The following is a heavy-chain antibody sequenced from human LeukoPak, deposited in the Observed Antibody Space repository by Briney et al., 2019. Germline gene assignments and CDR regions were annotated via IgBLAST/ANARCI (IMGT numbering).Heavy chain of an antibody. CDR2: ISGSGKTI. D-gene: IGHD7-27*01. CDR3: ARGLELGVWYFDL. Sequence: PGGSLRLSCAASAFTFSSYEMNWVRQAPGKGLEWLSYISGSGKTIYYADSVKGRFTISRDNAKNSLYLQMNSLRADDTAVYNCARGLELGVWYFDLWGRDTVVSVSS. J-gene: IGHJ2*01. CDR1: AFTFSSYE. V-gene: IGHV3-48*03.